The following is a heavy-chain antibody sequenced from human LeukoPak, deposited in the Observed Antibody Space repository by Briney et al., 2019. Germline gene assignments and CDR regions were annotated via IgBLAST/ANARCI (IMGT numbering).Heavy chain of an antibody. Sequence: GGSLRLSCAASGFTFSSYWMSWVRQAPGKGLEWVANIKQDGSEKYYVDSVKGRFTISRDNAKNSLYLQMNSLRAEDTAVYYCARYWLHTIIYGDYVYAFDIWGQGTMVTVSS. V-gene: IGHV3-7*01. CDR3: ARYWLHTIIYGDYVYAFDI. D-gene: IGHD4-17*01. CDR2: IKQDGSEK. CDR1: GFTFSSYW. J-gene: IGHJ3*02.